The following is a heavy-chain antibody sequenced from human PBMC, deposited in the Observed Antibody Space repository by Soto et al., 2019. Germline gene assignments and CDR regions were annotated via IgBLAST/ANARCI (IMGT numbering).Heavy chain of an antibody. J-gene: IGHJ5*02. CDR2: IIPIFDSA. V-gene: IGHV1-69*12. Sequence: QVQLVQSGAEVKKPGSSVKVSCKASGGSISSFAISWVRQAPGQGLDWMGGIIPIFDSAKYAQKFQGRVTITADASTSTVYMELSSLRSADTAVYYCARDAGSGWFFEAAWGQGTLVTVSS. D-gene: IGHD6-19*01. CDR3: ARDAGSGWFFEAA. CDR1: GGSISSFA.